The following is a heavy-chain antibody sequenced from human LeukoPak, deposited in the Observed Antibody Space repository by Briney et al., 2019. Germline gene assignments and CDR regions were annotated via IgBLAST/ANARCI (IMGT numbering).Heavy chain of an antibody. V-gene: IGHV1-18*01. D-gene: IGHD3-10*01. Sequence: ASVKVSCKASGYTFTSHGFTWVRQAPGQGLEWMGWISAYNGETKYAQKFQGRVTMTTDTSTSTAYMELRSLRSDDTAVYYCARDLPWFGELLDYWGQGTLVTVSS. CDR3: ARDLPWFGELLDY. CDR2: ISAYNGET. J-gene: IGHJ4*02. CDR1: GYTFTSHG.